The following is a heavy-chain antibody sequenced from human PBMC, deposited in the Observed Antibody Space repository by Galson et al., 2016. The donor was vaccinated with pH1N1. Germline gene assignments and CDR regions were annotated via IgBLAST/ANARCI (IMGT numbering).Heavy chain of an antibody. D-gene: IGHD3-10*02. CDR3: VTHLTWRTHVRGVTENWFDP. Sequence: SLRLSCAASGFSISDYSMNWVRQAPGKGLEWVSYINNRGSSIYYADSVKGRFTISRDNAKNSLFLQMNSLRAEDTAVYYCVTHLTWRTHVRGVTENWFDPWGQGTLVTGS. J-gene: IGHJ5*02. V-gene: IGHV3-48*01. CDR1: GFSISDYS. CDR2: INNRGSSI.